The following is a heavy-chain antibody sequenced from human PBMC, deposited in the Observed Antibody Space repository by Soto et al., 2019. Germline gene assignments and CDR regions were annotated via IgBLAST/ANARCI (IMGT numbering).Heavy chain of an antibody. D-gene: IGHD6-6*01. CDR3: ARRAFGSSRAFDI. J-gene: IGHJ3*02. V-gene: IGHV3-23*01. CDR2: ISDSGGLT. Sequence: VQLLESGGALVQPGGSLRLSRAASGFAFSSYPLSWVRQAPEKGLEWVSGISDSGGLTYNADSVKGRFTISRDNSKNTLYLQMNSLRAEDTAVYYCARRAFGSSRAFDICGQGTVVTVSS. CDR1: GFAFSSYP.